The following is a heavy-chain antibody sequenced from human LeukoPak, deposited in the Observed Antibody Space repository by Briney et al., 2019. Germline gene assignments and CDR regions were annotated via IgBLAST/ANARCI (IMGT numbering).Heavy chain of an antibody. V-gene: IGHV3-33*01. CDR2: IWYDGSNK. J-gene: IGHJ3*02. D-gene: IGHD5-24*01. CDR1: GFTFSSYG. Sequence: GRSLRLSCAASGFTFSSYGMHWVRQAPGKGLEWVAVIWYDGSNKYYADSVKGRFTISRDNSKNTLYLQMNSLRAEDTAVYYCAREALSRDGYNLVCAFDIWGQGTMVTVSS. CDR3: AREALSRDGYNLVCAFDI.